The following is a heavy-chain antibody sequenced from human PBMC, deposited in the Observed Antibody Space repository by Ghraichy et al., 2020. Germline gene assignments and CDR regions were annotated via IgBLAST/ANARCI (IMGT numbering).Heavy chain of an antibody. CDR1: GGSFSGYY. J-gene: IGHJ4*02. CDR2: INHSGST. V-gene: IGHV4-34*01. D-gene: IGHD6-13*01. Sequence: SETLSLTCAVYGGSFSGYYWSWIRQPPGKGLEWIGEINHSGSTNYNPSLKSRVTISVDTSKNQFSLKLSSVTAADTAVYYCARGVKQLIRRPPNGQPRYFDYWGQGTLVTVSS. CDR3: ARGVKQLIRRPPNGQPRYFDY.